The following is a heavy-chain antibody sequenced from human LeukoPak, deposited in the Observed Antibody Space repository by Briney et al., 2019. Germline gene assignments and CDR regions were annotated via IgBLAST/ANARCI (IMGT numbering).Heavy chain of an antibody. CDR3: AKVIGGSYFPFDY. CDR2: ISSSSSYI. Sequence: GGSLRLSRAASGFTFSSYSMNWVRQAPGKGLEWVSSISSSSSYIYYADSVKGRFTISRDNAKNSLYLQMNSLRAEDTAVYYCAKVIGGSYFPFDYWGQGTLVTVSS. V-gene: IGHV3-21*04. J-gene: IGHJ4*02. CDR1: GFTFSSYS. D-gene: IGHD1-26*01.